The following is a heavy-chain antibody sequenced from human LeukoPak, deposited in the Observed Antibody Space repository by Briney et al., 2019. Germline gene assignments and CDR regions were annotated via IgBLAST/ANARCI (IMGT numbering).Heavy chain of an antibody. J-gene: IGHJ4*02. Sequence: GASVKVSCKASGYTFTSYGISWVRQAPGQGLEWMGWISAYNGNTNYAQKLQGRVTMTTDTSTSTAYMELRSLRSDDTAVYYCATDDGWDIVVVPAADKCDYWGQGTLVTVSS. CDR2: ISAYNGNT. CDR3: ATDDGWDIVVVPAADKCDY. V-gene: IGHV1-18*01. CDR1: GYTFTSYG. D-gene: IGHD2-2*01.